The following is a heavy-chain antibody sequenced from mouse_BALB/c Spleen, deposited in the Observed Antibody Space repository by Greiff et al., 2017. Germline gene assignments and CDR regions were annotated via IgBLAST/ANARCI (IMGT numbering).Heavy chain of an antibody. CDR2: INPGSGGT. D-gene: IGHD2-14*01. V-gene: IGHV1-54*01. CDR3: ARSLYYRFPMDY. Sequence: VQLQQSGAELVRPGTSVKVSCKASGYAFTNYLIEWVKQRPGQGLEWIGVINPGSGGTNYNEKFKGKATLTADKSSSTAYMQLSSLTSDDSAVYFCARSLYYRFPMDYWGQGTSVTVSS. J-gene: IGHJ4*01. CDR1: GYAFTNYL.